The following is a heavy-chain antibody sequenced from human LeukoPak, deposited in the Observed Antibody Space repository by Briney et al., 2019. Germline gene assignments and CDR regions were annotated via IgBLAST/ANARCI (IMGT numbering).Heavy chain of an antibody. J-gene: IGHJ3*02. Sequence: SQTLSLTCTVSGGSISSGSYYWSWIRQPAGKGLEWIGRIYTSGSTNYNPSLKSRVTISVDTSKNQFSLKLSSVTAADTAVYYCARGYCSGGSCYHIKGAFDIWGQGTMVTVSS. CDR2: IYTSGST. V-gene: IGHV4-61*02. CDR3: ARGYCSGGSCYHIKGAFDI. CDR1: GGSISSGSYY. D-gene: IGHD2-15*01.